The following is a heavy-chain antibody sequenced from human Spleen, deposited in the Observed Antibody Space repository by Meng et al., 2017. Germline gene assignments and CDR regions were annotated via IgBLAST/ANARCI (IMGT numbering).Heavy chain of an antibody. CDR2: VSHDGNNK. J-gene: IGHJ4*02. D-gene: IGHD3-10*01. CDR1: GFTFSSYS. V-gene: IGHV3-30*04. CDR3: ARGYGAGSYYGY. Sequence: GGSLRLSCAASGFTFSSYSIHWIRQAPVKWLEWVAVVSHDGNNKYYADSVKGRFTISRDNSKNTLYLQMSSLRPEDTAVYYCARGYGAGSYYGYWGQGTLVTVSS.